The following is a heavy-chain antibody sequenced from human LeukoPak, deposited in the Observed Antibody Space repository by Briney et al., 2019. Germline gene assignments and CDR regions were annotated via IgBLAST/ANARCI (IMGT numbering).Heavy chain of an antibody. CDR3: ARDPSLLGDYYFDY. D-gene: IGHD3-10*01. J-gene: IGHJ4*02. CDR1: GGSISSYY. V-gene: IGHV4-59*01. CDR2: IYYSGST. Sequence: SETLSLTCTVSGGSISSYYWSWIRQPPGKELEWIGYIYYSGSTNYNPSLKSRVTISVDTSKNQFSLKLSSVTAADTAVYYCARDPSLLGDYYFDYWGQGTLVTVSS.